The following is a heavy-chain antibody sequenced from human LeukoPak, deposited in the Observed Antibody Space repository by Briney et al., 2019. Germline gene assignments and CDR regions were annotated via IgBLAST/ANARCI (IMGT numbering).Heavy chain of an antibody. D-gene: IGHD3-22*01. CDR1: GGSISPYY. CDR2: IHYSGST. J-gene: IGHJ4*02. CDR3: GRAGADSSGYYTIDY. Sequence: PSETLSLTCTVSGGSISPYYWSWIRQPPGKGLEWIGYIHYSGSTYYNPSLKSRVSISVDTSKNQFSLRLSSVTAADTAVYYCGRAGADSSGYYTIDYWGQGTLVTVSS. V-gene: IGHV4-59*08.